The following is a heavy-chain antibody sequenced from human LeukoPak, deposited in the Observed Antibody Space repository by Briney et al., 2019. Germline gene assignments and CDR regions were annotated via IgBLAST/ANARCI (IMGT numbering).Heavy chain of an antibody. CDR1: GFTFSSYA. D-gene: IGHD3-3*01. J-gene: IGHJ6*02. CDR3: ARDRFSTRITIFGVITPTPCMDV. V-gene: IGHV3-30-3*01. Sequence: GGSLRLSCAASGFTFSSYAMHWVRQAPGKGLEWVAVISYDGSNKYYADSVKGRFTTSRDNSKNTLYLQMNSLRAEDTAVYYCARDRFSTRITIFGVITPTPCMDVWGQGTTVTVSS. CDR2: ISYDGSNK.